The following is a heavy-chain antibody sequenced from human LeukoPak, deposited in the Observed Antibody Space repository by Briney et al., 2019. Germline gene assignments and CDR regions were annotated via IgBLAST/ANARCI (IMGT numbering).Heavy chain of an antibody. V-gene: IGHV4-38-2*02. D-gene: IGHD2-2*01. CDR3: ARASCSSTSCYYRYFDY. CDR2: IYHSGST. J-gene: IGHJ4*02. CDR1: GYSISSGYY. Sequence: SETLSLTCTVSGYSISSGYYWGWIRQPPGKGLEWIGSIYHSGSTYYNPSLKSRVTISVDTSKNQFSLKLSSVTAADTAVYYCARASCSSTSCYYRYFDYWGQGTLVTVSS.